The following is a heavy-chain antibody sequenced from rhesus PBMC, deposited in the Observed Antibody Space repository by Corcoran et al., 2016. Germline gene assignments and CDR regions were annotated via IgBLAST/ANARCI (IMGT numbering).Heavy chain of an antibody. Sequence: QVKLQESGPGVVKPSETLSLTCAVSGGSVSGDSLWSWIRQPPGKGLEWIGYIYGGSGITTHHPSLKNRVTISKDTSKNQFSLKLSSLTAADTAVYYCAREPPLHDYWGQGVLVTVSS. CDR1: GGSVSGDSL. V-gene: IGHV4S7*01. J-gene: IGHJ4*01. D-gene: IGHD1-44*01. CDR2: IYGGSGIT. CDR3: AREPPLHDY.